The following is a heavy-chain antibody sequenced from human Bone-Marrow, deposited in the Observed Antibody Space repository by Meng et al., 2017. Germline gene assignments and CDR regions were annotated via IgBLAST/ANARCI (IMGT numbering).Heavy chain of an antibody. Sequence: GGSLRLSCKGSGYSFTSYWIGWVRQMPGKGLEWMGIIYPGDSDTRYSPSFQGQVTISADKSISTAYLQWSSLKASDTAMYYCASARITMVRGVAAFDIWGQGTRVTVSS. CDR3: ASARITMVRGVAAFDI. V-gene: IGHV5-51*01. J-gene: IGHJ3*02. CDR1: GYSFTSYW. D-gene: IGHD3-10*01. CDR2: IYPGDSDT.